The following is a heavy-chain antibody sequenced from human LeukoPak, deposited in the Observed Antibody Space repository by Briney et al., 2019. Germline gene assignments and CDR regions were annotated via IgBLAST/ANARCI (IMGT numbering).Heavy chain of an antibody. CDR1: GGSISSYY. CDR3: ARTRGGSSSWYPPDY. CDR2: IYYSGCT. V-gene: IGHV4-59*08. Sequence: SETLSLTCTVSGGSISSYYWSWIRQPPGKGLEWIGYIYYSGCTNYNPSLKSRVTISVDTSKNQFSLKLSSVTAADTAVYYCARTRGGSSSWYPPDYWGRGTLVTVSS. D-gene: IGHD6-13*01. J-gene: IGHJ4*02.